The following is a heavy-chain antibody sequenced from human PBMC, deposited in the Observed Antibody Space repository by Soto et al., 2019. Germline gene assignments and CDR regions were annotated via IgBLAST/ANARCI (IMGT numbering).Heavy chain of an antibody. D-gene: IGHD1-26*01. CDR3: AHRPIVGAAI. CDR1: GGSISNSNW. Sequence: PSDTLSLTIGVGGGSISNSNWWTWVRQPPGKGLEWIGEIYHSGSTNYNSSLMSRVTISLDKVNNQFSLKLTSVTAADTAVYYCAHRPIVGAAIWGQGTLVTVSS. CDR2: IYHSGST. J-gene: IGHJ4*02. V-gene: IGHV4-4*02.